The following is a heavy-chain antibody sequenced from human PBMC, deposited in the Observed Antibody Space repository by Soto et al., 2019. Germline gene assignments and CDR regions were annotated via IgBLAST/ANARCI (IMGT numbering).Heavy chain of an antibody. CDR2: MSYGGST. Sequence: QVQLQESGPGLVRPSETLSLTCTVSGDSVKSGAYYWTWLRQSPGKGLEWIGYMSYGGSTNYNPSLKSRVTISGDTSKKHFSLNLRSVTAADTAVYYCARGRELELPGAYDIWGQGTKVTVSP. J-gene: IGHJ3*02. CDR1: GDSVKSGAYY. D-gene: IGHD1-1*01. V-gene: IGHV4-61*03. CDR3: ARGRELELPGAYDI.